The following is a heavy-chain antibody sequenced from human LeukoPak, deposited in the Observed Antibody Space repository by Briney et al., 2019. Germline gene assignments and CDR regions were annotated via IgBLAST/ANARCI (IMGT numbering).Heavy chain of an antibody. J-gene: IGHJ4*02. D-gene: IGHD1-26*01. V-gene: IGHV4-39*01. CDR1: GGSISSSSYY. CDR3: ARQAGGSYLLPFDY. CDR2: IYYSGST. Sequence: SETLSLTCTVSGGSISSSSYYWGWIRQPPGKGLGWIGSIYYSGSTYYNPSLKSRVTISVDTSKNQFSLKLSSVTAADTAVYYCARQAGGSYLLPFDYWGQGTLVTVSS.